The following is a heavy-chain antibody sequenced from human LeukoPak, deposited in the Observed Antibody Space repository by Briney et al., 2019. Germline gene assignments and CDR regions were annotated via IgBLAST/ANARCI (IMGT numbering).Heavy chain of an antibody. CDR1: GGSISSSSYY. D-gene: IGHD1-26*01. Sequence: SETLSLTCTVSGGSISSSSYYWGWIRQPPGKGLEWIGSIYYSGSTYYNPSLKSQVTISVDTSKNQFSLKLSSVTAADTAVYYCARRGVVGATKSILDYWGQGTLVTVSS. J-gene: IGHJ4*02. V-gene: IGHV4-39*01. CDR2: IYYSGST. CDR3: ARRGVVGATKSILDY.